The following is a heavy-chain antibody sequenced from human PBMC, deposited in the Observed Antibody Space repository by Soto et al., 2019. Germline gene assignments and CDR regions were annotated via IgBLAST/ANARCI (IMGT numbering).Heavy chain of an antibody. Sequence: GGSLRLSCAASGFTFSSYGMHWVRQAPGKGLEWVAVISYDGSNKYYADSVKGRFTISRDNSKNTLYLQMNSLRAEDTAVYYCAKDEQLELLGYRYYYGMDVWGQGTTVTVSS. J-gene: IGHJ6*02. CDR3: AKDEQLELLGYRYYYGMDV. CDR2: ISYDGSNK. D-gene: IGHD1-7*01. CDR1: GFTFSSYG. V-gene: IGHV3-30*18.